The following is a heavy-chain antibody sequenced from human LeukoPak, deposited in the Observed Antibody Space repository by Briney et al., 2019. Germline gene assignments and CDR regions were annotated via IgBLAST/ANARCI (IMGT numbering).Heavy chain of an antibody. CDR3: ATQNFDY. CDR2: ISDSGGST. CDR1: GFTLSSYD. V-gene: IGHV3-23*01. Sequence: GGSLRLSCAASGFTLSSYDRSWVRQAPGQGLEWVSTISDSGGSTYYADSVKGRFTLSRDNSKSTLSLQMNSLRADDTAVYYCATQNFDYWGQGTLVTVSS. J-gene: IGHJ4*02.